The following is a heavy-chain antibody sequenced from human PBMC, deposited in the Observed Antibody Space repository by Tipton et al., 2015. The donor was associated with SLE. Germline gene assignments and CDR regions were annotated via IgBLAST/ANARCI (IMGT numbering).Heavy chain of an antibody. J-gene: IGHJ4*02. D-gene: IGHD3-9*01. CDR2: IRSKAYGGTT. V-gene: IGHV3-49*03. Sequence: SLRLSCTASGFTFGDYAMSWFRQAPGKGLEWVGFIRSKAYGGTTEYAASVKGRFTISRDDSKSIAYLQMNSLKTEDTAVYYCTTGRYFDWFPKPFDYRGQGPLVTDSS. CDR1: GFTFGDYA. CDR3: TTGRYFDWFPKPFDY.